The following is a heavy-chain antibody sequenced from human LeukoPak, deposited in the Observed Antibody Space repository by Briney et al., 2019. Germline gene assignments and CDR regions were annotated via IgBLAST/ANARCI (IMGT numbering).Heavy chain of an antibody. V-gene: IGHV3-21*04. CDR3: AKGYYYDSSGYHYYFDY. J-gene: IGHJ4*02. CDR1: GFTFSSYS. Sequence: PGGSLRLSCAASGFTFSSYSMNWVRQAPGKGLEWVSSISSSSSYIYYADSVKGRFTISRDNAKNSLYLQMNSLRAEDTALYYCAKGYYYDSSGYHYYFDYWGQGTLVTVSS. CDR2: ISSSSSYI. D-gene: IGHD3-22*01.